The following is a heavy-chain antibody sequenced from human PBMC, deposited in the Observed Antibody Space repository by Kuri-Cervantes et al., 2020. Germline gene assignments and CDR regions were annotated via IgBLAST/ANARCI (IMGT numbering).Heavy chain of an antibody. CDR2: ISYDGSNK. CDR1: GFTFSSYG. J-gene: IGHJ6*02. CDR3: AKGEDTAMVQGHGMDV. V-gene: IGHV3-30*18. D-gene: IGHD5-18*01. Sequence: GGSLRLSCAASGFTFSSYGMHWVRQAPGKGLEWVAVISYDGSNKYYADSVKGRFTISRDNSKNTLYLQMNSLRVEDTAVYYCAKGEDTAMVQGHGMDVWGQGTTVTVSS.